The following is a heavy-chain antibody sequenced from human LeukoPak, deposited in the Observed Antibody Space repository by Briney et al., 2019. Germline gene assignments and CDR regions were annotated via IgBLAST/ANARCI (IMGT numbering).Heavy chain of an antibody. V-gene: IGHV1-18*01. Sequence: SVKVSCKASGYTFTTYGISWVRQAPGQGLEWMGWISGYNGNRNNAQKLQGRVTMTTDTSTSTAYMELRSLRSDGTAVYYCARDGRYNLNYADYWGQGTLVTVSS. CDR2: ISGYNGNR. D-gene: IGHD1-20*01. CDR1: GYTFTTYG. J-gene: IGHJ4*02. CDR3: ARDGRYNLNYADY.